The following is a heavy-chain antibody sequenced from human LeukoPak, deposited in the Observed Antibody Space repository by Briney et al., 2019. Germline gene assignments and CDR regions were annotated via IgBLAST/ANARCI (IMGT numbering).Heavy chain of an antibody. CDR2: INWNGGNT. Sequence: GGSLRLSCAASGFTFGDYGMSWVRQAPGKGLEWVSSINWNGGNTAYADSVKGRFTISRDTAKDSLYLQLDSLRAEDTALYYCARDRGWLQYIDYWGQGTLVTVSS. J-gene: IGHJ4*02. CDR3: ARDRGWLQYIDY. V-gene: IGHV3-20*04. D-gene: IGHD5-24*01. CDR1: GFTFGDYG.